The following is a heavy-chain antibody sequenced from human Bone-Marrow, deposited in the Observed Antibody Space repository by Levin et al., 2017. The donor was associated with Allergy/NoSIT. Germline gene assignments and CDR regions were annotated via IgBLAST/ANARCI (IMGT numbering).Heavy chain of an antibody. J-gene: IGHJ3*01. Sequence: SETLSLTCTVSGGSVSSSTYYWNWIRQPPGKGLEWLAYIYYTGSSSYNPSLKSRVTMSVDTSKNQFSLKLKSVTAADTAVYYCVRGDFWSGYYDAFDVWGQGTTVTVSS. CDR2: IYYTGSS. D-gene: IGHD3-3*01. CDR3: VRGDFWSGYYDAFDV. V-gene: IGHV4-61*01. CDR1: GGSVSSSTYY.